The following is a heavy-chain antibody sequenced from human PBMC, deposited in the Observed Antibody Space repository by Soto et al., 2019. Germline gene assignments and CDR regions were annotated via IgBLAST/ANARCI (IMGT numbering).Heavy chain of an antibody. V-gene: IGHV3-30*18. CDR1: GFTFSSYG. Sequence: QVQLVESGGGVVQPGRSLRLSCAASGFTFSSYGMHWVRQAPGKGLEWVAVISYDGSNKYYADSVKGRFTISRDNSKNTLYLQMNSLRAEDTAVYYCAKERYSGYAQGYFDLWGRGTLVTVSS. CDR3: AKERYSGYAQGYFDL. J-gene: IGHJ2*01. CDR2: ISYDGSNK. D-gene: IGHD5-12*01.